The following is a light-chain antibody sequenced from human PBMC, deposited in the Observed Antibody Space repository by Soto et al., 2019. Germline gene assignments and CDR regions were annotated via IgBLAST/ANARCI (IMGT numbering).Light chain of an antibody. V-gene: IGLV2-14*01. CDR2: EVS. Sequence: QSALTQPASVSGSPGQSITISCTGTSSDIGGSNSVSWYQQHPGKAPKLMISEVSNRPSGVSNRFSGSKSGNTASLTISGLQAEDEADYYCGSYTSGSTPFVFGAGTKLTVL. CDR3: GSYTSGSTPFV. J-gene: IGLJ1*01. CDR1: SSDIGGSNS.